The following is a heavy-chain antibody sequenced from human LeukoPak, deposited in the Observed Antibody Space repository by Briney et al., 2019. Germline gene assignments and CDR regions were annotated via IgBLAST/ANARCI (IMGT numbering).Heavy chain of an antibody. V-gene: IGHV3-23*01. CDR2: ISGSGGST. J-gene: IGHJ6*02. D-gene: IGHD3-10*01. CDR1: GFTFSSYA. CDR3: AKDQPGSGSWFYHYGMDV. Sequence: GGSLRLSCAASGFTFSSYAMSWVRQAPGKGLEWVSAISGSGGSTYYADSVKGRFTISRDNSKNTLYLQMNSLRAEDTAVYYCAKDQPGSGSWFYHYGMDVWGQGTTVTVSS.